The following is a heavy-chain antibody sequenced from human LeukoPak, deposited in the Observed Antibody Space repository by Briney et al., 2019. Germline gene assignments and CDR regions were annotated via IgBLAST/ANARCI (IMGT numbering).Heavy chain of an antibody. V-gene: IGHV4-61*02. Sequence: SQTLSLTCTVSGGSISSGSYYWSWIRQPAGKGLEWIGRIYTSGSTNYNPSLKSRVTISVDTSKNQFSLKLSSVTAADTAVYYCARTIVVVPAAHIDYWGQGTLVTVSS. CDR2: IYTSGST. D-gene: IGHD2-2*01. J-gene: IGHJ4*02. CDR1: GGSISSGSYY. CDR3: ARTIVVVPAAHIDY.